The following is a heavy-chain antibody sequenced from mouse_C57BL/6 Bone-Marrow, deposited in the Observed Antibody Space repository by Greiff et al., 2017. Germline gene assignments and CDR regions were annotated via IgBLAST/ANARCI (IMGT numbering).Heavy chain of an antibody. CDR3: AREDYYGSSAFAY. V-gene: IGHV1-50*01. J-gene: IGHJ3*01. CDR1: GYTFTSYW. CDR2: IDPSDSYT. Sequence: QVQLQQSGAELVKPGASVKLSCKASGYTFTSYWMQWVKQRPGQGLEWIGEIDPSDSYTNYNQKFKGKATLTVDTSSSTAYMQLSSLTCEDSAVYYCAREDYYGSSAFAYWGQGTLVTVSA. D-gene: IGHD1-1*01.